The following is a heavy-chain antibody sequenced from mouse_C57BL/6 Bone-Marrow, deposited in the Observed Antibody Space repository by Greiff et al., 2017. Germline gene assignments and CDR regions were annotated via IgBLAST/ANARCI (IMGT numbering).Heavy chain of an antibody. V-gene: IGHV1-69*01. CDR1: GYTFTSYW. Sequence: VQLQQSGAELVMPGASVKLSCKASGYTFTSYWMHWVKQRPGQGLEWIGEIDPSDSYTNYNQKFKGKSTLTVDKSSSTAYMQLSSLTSDDSAVSYFARMGPYCDYWGQGTTLTDSS. J-gene: IGHJ2*01. CDR3: ARMGPYCDY. CDR2: IDPSDSYT. D-gene: IGHD4-1*01.